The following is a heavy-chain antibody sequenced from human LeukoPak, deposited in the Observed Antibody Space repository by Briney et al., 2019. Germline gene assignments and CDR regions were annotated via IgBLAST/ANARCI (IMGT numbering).Heavy chain of an antibody. CDR1: GYTFTNYW. D-gene: IGHD3-9*01. CDR3: ARHYDILTGRDYYYMDV. Sequence: GESLKISCKGSGYTFTNYWIGWVRQMPGKGLEWMGIIYPGDSDTRYSPSFQGQVTISADKSISTAYLQWSSLKASDTAMYYCARHYDILTGRDYYYMDVWGKGTTVTVSS. V-gene: IGHV5-51*01. CDR2: IYPGDSDT. J-gene: IGHJ6*03.